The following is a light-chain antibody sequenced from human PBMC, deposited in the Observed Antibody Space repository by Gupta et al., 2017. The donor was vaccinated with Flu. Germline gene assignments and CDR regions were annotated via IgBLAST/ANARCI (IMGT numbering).Light chain of an antibody. CDR3: GTWDSSLSAAVV. Sequence: QSVLTQPPSVSAAPGQQVTISCSGSSSNIGSYYVYWYQQLPGTAPKLLLYDNNKRPSGIPDRFSGSKSGTSATLGITGLQTGDEADYYCGTWDSSLSAAVVFGGGTKLTVL. J-gene: IGLJ2*01. V-gene: IGLV1-51*01. CDR1: SSNIGSYY. CDR2: DNN.